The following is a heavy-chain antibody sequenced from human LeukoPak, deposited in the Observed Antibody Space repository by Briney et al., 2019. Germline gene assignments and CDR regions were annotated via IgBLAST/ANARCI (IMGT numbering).Heavy chain of an antibody. CDR3: ARRITGTTSDSFDY. D-gene: IGHD1-20*01. Sequence: SETLSLTCTVSGGSVSRSPYYWGWIRQPPGKGLEWIGNIYYSGSTYYNPSLKSRVTISVDTSKNQFSLKLSSVTAADTAVYYCARRITGTTSDSFDYWGQGTLVTVSS. V-gene: IGHV4-39*01. CDR1: GGSVSRSPYY. CDR2: IYYSGST. J-gene: IGHJ4*02.